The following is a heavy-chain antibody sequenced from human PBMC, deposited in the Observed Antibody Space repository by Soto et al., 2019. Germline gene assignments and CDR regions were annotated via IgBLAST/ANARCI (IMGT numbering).Heavy chain of an antibody. V-gene: IGHV1-69*13. CDR2: ITPIFGRT. J-gene: IGHJ5*02. Sequence: ASVKVSCKASGGTFNSYTITWVRQAPGQGLEWMGGITPIFGRTNYAQKFQDGVTITADESTNTAYMELRDLTSDDTAVYYCATVKGIVRVPTKHPLGDSFDIWGEGALVTVSS. CDR1: GGTFNSYT. D-gene: IGHD2-8*02. CDR3: ATVKGIVRVPTKHPLGDSFDI.